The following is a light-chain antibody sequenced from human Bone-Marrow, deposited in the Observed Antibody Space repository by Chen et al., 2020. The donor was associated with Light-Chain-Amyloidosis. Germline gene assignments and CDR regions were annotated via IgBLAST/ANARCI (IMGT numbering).Light chain of an antibody. CDR3: QVWDRSSDRPV. J-gene: IGLJ3*02. V-gene: IGLV3-21*02. CDR1: NIGSTS. Sequence: SYVLTQPSSVSVAPGQTATIACGGNNIGSTSVHWYQQTPGQAPLLVVYDDNDRPSGLPERLSGSNSGNTATLTISRVEAGDEADYYCQVWDRSSDRPVFGGGTKLTVL. CDR2: DDN.